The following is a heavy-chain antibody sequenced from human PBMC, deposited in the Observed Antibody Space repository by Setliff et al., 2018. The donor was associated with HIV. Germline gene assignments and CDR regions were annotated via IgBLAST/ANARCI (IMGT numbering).Heavy chain of an antibody. V-gene: IGHV4-34*09. J-gene: IGHJ3*02. D-gene: IGHD3-10*01. CDR3: ARASAERSAVRGLAIAFDI. CDR1: GGSFSGYY. Sequence: SETLSLTCAVYGGSFSGYYWSWIRQPPGKGLEWIGEIHHSGSTNYNPSLKSPVTMSVDTSKNQFSLRLSSVTAADTAVYYCARASAERSAVRGLAIAFDIWGPGTKVTVSS. CDR2: IHHSGST.